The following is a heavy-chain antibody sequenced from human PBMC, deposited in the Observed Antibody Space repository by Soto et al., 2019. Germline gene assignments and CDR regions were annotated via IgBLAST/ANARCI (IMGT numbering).Heavy chain of an antibody. CDR1: GYSFTSYW. J-gene: IGHJ6*02. Sequence: GESLKISCKGSGYSFTSYWISWVRQMPGKGLEWMGRIDPSDSYTNYSPSFQGHVTISADKSISTAYLQWSSLKASDTAMYYCARLNDYGDYVYYYYGMHVWGQGTTVTVSS. CDR2: IDPSDSYT. CDR3: ARLNDYGDYVYYYYGMHV. D-gene: IGHD4-17*01. V-gene: IGHV5-10-1*01.